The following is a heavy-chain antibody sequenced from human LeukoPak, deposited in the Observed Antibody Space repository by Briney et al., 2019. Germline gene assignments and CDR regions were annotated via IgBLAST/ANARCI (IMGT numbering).Heavy chain of an antibody. CDR3: ARGKEREPFDF. CDR1: GYTFISYG. V-gene: IGHV1-18*01. D-gene: IGHD1-1*01. Sequence: GASVKVSCKASGYTFISYGISWVRQAPGQGLEWVGGIFTYNGDTKYEKKFQGRVTMTTDSSTNTVYLELRSLRSDDTAVYYCARGKEREPFDFWGQGTLVTVSS. CDR2: IFTYNGDT. J-gene: IGHJ4*02.